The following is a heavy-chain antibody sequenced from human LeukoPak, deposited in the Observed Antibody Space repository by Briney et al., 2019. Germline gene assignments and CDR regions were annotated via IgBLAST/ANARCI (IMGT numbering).Heavy chain of an antibody. V-gene: IGHV3-7*01. CDR3: ARDRTQYSSGPFDY. D-gene: IGHD6-19*01. CDR1: GFTFSSYW. Sequence: TGGSLRLSCAASGFTFSSYWMSWVRQAPGKGLEWVANIKQDGSEKYYVDSVKGRFTISRDNSKNTLYLQMNSLRAEDTAVYYCARDRTQYSSGPFDYWGQGTLVTVSS. CDR2: IKQDGSEK. J-gene: IGHJ4*02.